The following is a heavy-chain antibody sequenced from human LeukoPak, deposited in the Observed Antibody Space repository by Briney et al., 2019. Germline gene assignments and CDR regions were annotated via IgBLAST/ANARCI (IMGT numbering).Heavy chain of an antibody. D-gene: IGHD3-16*01. J-gene: IGHJ4*02. CDR2: IYSGGST. Sequence: GGSLRLSCAASGFTVSSNYMSWVRQAPGKGLERVSVIYSGGSTYYADSVKGRFTIFRDNAKNSLFLQMNSLRAEDTAVYYCARGRPLGANFWVYWGQGTLVTVSS. CDR3: ARGRPLGANFWVY. CDR1: GFTVSSNY. V-gene: IGHV3-53*01.